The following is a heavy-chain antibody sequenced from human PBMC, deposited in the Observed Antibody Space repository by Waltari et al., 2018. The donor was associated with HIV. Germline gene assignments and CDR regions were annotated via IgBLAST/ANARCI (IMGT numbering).Heavy chain of an antibody. Sequence: QVQLQESGPGLVKPSETLPLSCSVSGYSIESGYYWGWIRQPPGKALEWIGCSLHSGNTYYNPSLKSRLTISLDTSKNQVSLKLSSVTAADTAVYYCASGSRRGHSHGIDYWGQGTLVTVSS. CDR3: ASGSRRGHSHGIDY. CDR1: GYSIESGYY. D-gene: IGHD5-18*01. CDR2: SLHSGNT. J-gene: IGHJ4*02. V-gene: IGHV4-38-2*01.